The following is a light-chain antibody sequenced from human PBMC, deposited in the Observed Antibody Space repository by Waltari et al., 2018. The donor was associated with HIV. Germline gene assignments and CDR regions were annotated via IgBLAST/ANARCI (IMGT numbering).Light chain of an antibody. CDR2: SNN. CDR1: SSNIGNNA. Sequence: QSVLTQPPSASGTPGHRVTISCSGSSSNIGNNAVSWYQQFPGTAPKLLIYSNNQRPSGVPDRFSGSKSGTSASLAISGLQSEDEANYYCETLDDNLNGPVFGGGTKLTVL. V-gene: IGLV1-44*01. J-gene: IGLJ2*01. CDR3: ETLDDNLNGPV.